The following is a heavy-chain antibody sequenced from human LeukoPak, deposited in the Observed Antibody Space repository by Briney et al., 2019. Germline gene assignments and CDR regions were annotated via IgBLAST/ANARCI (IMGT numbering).Heavy chain of an antibody. CDR3: ARESNYDY. CDR1: GVTVSSSY. Sequence: GGSLRLSCAVSGVTVSSSYMSWVRQASGKGLEWVSVIYSGGSTYYADSVKGRFTIARDNSKNTVYLQMNSLRAEDTAVYYCARESNYDYWGQGTLVTVSS. J-gene: IGHJ4*02. V-gene: IGHV3-66*02. CDR2: IYSGGST.